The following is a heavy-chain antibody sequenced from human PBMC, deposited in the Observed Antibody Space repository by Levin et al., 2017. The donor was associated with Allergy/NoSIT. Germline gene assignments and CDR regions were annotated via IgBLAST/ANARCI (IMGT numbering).Heavy chain of an antibody. CDR3: ARDSVGYCSSTSCYIHGMDV. Sequence: GGSLRLSCAASGFTFSSYSMNWVRQAPGKGLEWVSSISSSSSYIYYADSVKGRFTISRDNAKNSLYLQMNSLRAEDTAVYYCARDSVGYCSSTSCYIHGMDVWGQGTTVTVSS. V-gene: IGHV3-21*01. D-gene: IGHD2-2*02. CDR1: GFTFSSYS. CDR2: ISSSSSYI. J-gene: IGHJ6*02.